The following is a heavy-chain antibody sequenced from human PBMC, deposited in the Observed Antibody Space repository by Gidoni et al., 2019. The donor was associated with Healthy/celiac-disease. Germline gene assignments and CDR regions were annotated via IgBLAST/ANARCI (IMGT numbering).Heavy chain of an antibody. J-gene: IGHJ5*02. D-gene: IGHD2-2*02. CDR2: IKSKTDGGTT. CDR3: TTDYCSSTSCYTSWFDP. CDR1: GFTFSNAW. Sequence: EVQLVESGGGLVKPGGSLRLSCAASGFTFSNAWLGWVRQAPGKGLEWVGRIKSKTDGGTTDYAAPVKGRFTISRDDSKNTLYLQMNSLKTEDTAVYYCTTDYCSSTSCYTSWFDPWGQGTLVTVSS. V-gene: IGHV3-15*01.